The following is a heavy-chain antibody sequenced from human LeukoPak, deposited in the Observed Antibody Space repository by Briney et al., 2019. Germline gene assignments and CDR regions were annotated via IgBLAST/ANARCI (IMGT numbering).Heavy chain of an antibody. CDR3: ARGPERTKNSYGHWGFDY. D-gene: IGHD5-18*01. V-gene: IGHV3-30-3*01. CDR1: GFTFSSYA. J-gene: IGHJ4*02. Sequence: GRSLRLSCAASGFTFSSYAMHWVRQAPGKGLEWVAFISYAGSNKYYADSVKGRFTISRDNSKNTLYLQMNSLRAEDTAVYYCARGPERTKNSYGHWGFDYWGQETLVTVSS. CDR2: ISYAGSNK.